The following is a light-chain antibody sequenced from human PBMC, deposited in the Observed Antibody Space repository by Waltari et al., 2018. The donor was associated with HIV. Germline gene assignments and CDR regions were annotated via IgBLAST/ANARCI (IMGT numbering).Light chain of an antibody. Sequence: DIQMTQSPSSLSASVGDRVTITCRASQSIGNYLNWNQQKPGKAPNLLIHAASSLQSGVASRFSGSRSGTDFTLTISSLQPEDFATYYCQQSFNMPYTFGQGTKLDIK. CDR3: QQSFNMPYT. CDR2: AAS. CDR1: QSIGNY. V-gene: IGKV1-39*01. J-gene: IGKJ2*01.